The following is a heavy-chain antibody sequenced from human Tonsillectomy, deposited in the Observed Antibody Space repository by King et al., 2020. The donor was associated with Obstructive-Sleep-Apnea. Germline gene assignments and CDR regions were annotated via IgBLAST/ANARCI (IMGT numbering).Heavy chain of an antibody. D-gene: IGHD6-19*01. CDR1: GGSFSGYY. V-gene: IGHV4-34*01. CDR2: INHSGST. Sequence: VQLQQWGAGLLKPSETLSLTCAVYGGSFSGYYWSWIRQPPGKGLEWIGEINHSGSTNYNPSLKGRVTISVDTSKNQFSLQLSSVTAADTAVYYCARRDEVSSGWDRLTWYFELRGRGTPVTGAS. CDR3: ARRDEVSSGWDRLTWYFEL. J-gene: IGHJ2*01.